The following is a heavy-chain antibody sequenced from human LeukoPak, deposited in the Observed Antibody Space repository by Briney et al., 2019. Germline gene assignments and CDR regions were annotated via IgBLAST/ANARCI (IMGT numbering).Heavy chain of an antibody. CDR1: GGSISTYD. D-gene: IGHD2-15*01. V-gene: IGHV4-59*01. Sequence: SETLSLTCTVSGGSISTYDWSWIRQPPRKGLEWIGHIYYSGSTKYNPSLKSRVTMSVDESKNQFSLKLTSVTAADTAVYYCVRVSCSGGTCLSPDWGQGTLVTVSS. CDR3: VRVSCSGGTCLSPD. J-gene: IGHJ1*01. CDR2: IYYSGST.